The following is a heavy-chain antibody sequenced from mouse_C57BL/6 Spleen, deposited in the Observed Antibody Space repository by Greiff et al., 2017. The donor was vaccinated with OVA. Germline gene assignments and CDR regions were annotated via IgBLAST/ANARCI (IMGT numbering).Heavy chain of an antibody. D-gene: IGHD2-2*01. V-gene: IGHV1-82*01. CDR2: IYPGDGDT. CDR1: GYAFSSSW. CDR3: ARSDGYDGFAY. Sequence: VQLQQSGPELVKPGASVKISCKASGYAFSSSWMNWVKQRPGKGLEWIGRIYPGDGDTNYNGKFKGKATMTADKSSSTAYMQLSSLTSEDSAVYFCARSDGYDGFAYWGQGTLVTVSA. J-gene: IGHJ3*01.